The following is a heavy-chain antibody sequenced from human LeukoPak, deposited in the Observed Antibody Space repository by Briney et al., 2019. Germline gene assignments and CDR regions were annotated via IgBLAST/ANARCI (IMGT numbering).Heavy chain of an antibody. CDR3: ARDMLDCSSTSCYAGWFDP. J-gene: IGHJ5*02. D-gene: IGHD2-2*01. V-gene: IGHV4-59*01. Sequence: PSETLSLTCTVSGGSITNYYWSWIRQPPGKGLEWIGFIYYSGNTNYNPSLKSRVTISVDTSKNQFSLKLSSVTAADTAVYYCARDMLDCSSTSCYAGWFDPWGQGTLVTVSS. CDR1: GGSITNYY. CDR2: IYYSGNT.